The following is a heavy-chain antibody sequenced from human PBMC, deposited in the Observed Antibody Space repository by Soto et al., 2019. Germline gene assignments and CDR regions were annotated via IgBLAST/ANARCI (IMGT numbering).Heavy chain of an antibody. J-gene: IGHJ3*02. Sequence: SETLSLTCTVSGGSISSSSDYWGWIRQPPGKGLEWIGSIYYSGSTYYNPSLKSRVTISVDTSKNQFSLKLSSVTAADTAVYYCARPNYYDSSGYYGLNAFDIWGQGTMVTVSS. CDR1: GGSISSSSDY. V-gene: IGHV4-39*01. D-gene: IGHD3-22*01. CDR3: ARPNYYDSSGYYGLNAFDI. CDR2: IYYSGST.